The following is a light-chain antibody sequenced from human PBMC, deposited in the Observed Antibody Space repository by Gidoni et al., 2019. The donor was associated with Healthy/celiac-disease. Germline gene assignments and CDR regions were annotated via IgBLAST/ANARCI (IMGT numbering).Light chain of an antibody. CDR2: DVS. V-gene: IGLV2-14*03. CDR3: SSYTSSSTYV. J-gene: IGLJ1*01. CDR1: SSDVGGYNY. Sequence: QSALTQPASGSGSPGQSITISCTGTSSDVGGYNYVSWYQQHPGKAPKLMIYDVSNRPSGVSIRFSGSKSGNTAFLTISGLQAEDEADYYCSSYTSSSTYVFGTGTKVTVL.